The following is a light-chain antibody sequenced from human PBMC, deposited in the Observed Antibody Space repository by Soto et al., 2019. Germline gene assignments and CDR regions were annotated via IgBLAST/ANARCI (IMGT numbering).Light chain of an antibody. CDR3: SSYTTSSTVV. V-gene: IGLV2-14*01. Sequence: QSVLTQPASVSGSPGQSITISCTGTRSDVGGFDYVSWYQQHPGEAPKLMIYEVVNRPSGVSNRFSGSKSGNTASLTISGLQTEDEADYYCSSYTTSSTVVFGGGTKLTVL. CDR2: EVV. CDR1: RSDVGGFDY. J-gene: IGLJ2*01.